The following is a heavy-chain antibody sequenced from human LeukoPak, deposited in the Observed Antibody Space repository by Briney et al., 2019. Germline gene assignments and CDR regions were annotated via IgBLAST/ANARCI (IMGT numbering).Heavy chain of an antibody. Sequence: GGSLRLSCAASGFTFSSYAMHWVRQAPGKGLEWVSGISHSGASTYYADSVKGRFTISRDNSKNTLYVQMSSLRAEDTAVYYCARLTTVTTTYWGQGTLVTVSS. D-gene: IGHD4-11*01. J-gene: IGHJ4*02. V-gene: IGHV3-23*01. CDR1: GFTFSSYA. CDR2: ISHSGAST. CDR3: ARLTTVTTTY.